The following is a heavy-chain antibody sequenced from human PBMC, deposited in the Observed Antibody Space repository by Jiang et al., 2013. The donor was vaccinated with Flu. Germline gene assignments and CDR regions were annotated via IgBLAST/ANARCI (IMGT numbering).Heavy chain of an antibody. J-gene: IGHJ4*02. CDR2: IKQDGSEK. CDR1: GFTFSSYW. Sequence: RLSCAASGFTFSSYWMSWVRQAPGKGLEWVANIKQDGSEKYYVDSVKGRFTISRDNAKNSLYLQMNSLRAEDTAVYYCARGDEFRYCGGDCYFDYWGQGTLVTVSS. D-gene: IGHD2-21*02. CDR3: ARGDEFRYCGGDCYFDY. V-gene: IGHV3-7*01.